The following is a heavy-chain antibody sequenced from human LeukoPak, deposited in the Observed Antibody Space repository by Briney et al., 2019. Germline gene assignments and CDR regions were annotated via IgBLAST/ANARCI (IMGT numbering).Heavy chain of an antibody. J-gene: IGHJ6*03. CDR2: MNPNSGNT. D-gene: IGHD6-13*01. Sequence: ASVKVSCKASGYTFTSYDINWVRQATGQGLEWRGWMNPNSGNTGYAQKFQGRVTMTRNTSISTAYMELSSLRSEDTAVYYCARGLAKQDYYYMDVWGKGTTVTVSS. CDR3: ARGLAKQDYYYMDV. CDR1: GYTFTSYD. V-gene: IGHV1-8*01.